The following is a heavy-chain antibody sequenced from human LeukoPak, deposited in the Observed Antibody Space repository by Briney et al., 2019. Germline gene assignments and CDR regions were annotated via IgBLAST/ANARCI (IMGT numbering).Heavy chain of an antibody. J-gene: IGHJ4*02. Sequence: PSETLSLTCTVSGGSTSGYYWSWIRQPPGKGLEWIGHIYYTGSTSYNPSLKSRVTISVDTSKNQFSLKLSYVNAADTAVYYCARYISSGLDYWGQGTLVTVSS. V-gene: IGHV4-59*08. CDR2: IYYTGST. CDR3: ARYISSGLDY. D-gene: IGHD6-6*01. CDR1: GGSTSGYY.